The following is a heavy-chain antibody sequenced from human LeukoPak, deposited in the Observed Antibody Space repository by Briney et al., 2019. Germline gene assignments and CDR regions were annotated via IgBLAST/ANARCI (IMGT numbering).Heavy chain of an antibody. D-gene: IGHD5-18*01. CDR1: GGSISSSSYY. V-gene: IGHV4-39*01. CDR2: IYYSGST. Sequence: SETLSLTCTVSGGSISSSSYYWGWIRQPPGKGLEWIGSIYYSGSTYYNPSLKSRGTISVDTSKNQFSLKLSSVTAADTAVYYCARISVDTAMGFDYWGQGTLVTVSS. J-gene: IGHJ4*02. CDR3: ARISVDTAMGFDY.